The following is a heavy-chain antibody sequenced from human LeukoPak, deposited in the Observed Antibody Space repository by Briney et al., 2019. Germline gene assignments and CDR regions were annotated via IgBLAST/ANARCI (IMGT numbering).Heavy chain of an antibody. J-gene: IGHJ4*02. CDR2: IRGENAGGTT. D-gene: IGHD6-19*01. CDR3: ARESGYSSGWNYFDY. CDR1: FNLTNVW. Sequence: GGSLRLSCVASFNLTNVWMSWVRQAPGKGLVWVGHIRGENAGGTTEYAAPVKGRFTISRDNAKNTLYLQMNSLRAEDTAVYYCARESGYSSGWNYFDYWGQGTLVTVSS. V-gene: IGHV3-15*05.